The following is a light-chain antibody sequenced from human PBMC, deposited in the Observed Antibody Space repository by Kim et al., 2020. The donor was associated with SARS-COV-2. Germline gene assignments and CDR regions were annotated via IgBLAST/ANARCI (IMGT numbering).Light chain of an antibody. Sequence: AQGETARITCGGADIGYKSVHWYHQKPGQAPVLVIYSDGDRPPGIPERFSDSNSGNIATLTISRVEAGDEADYYCQVWDSATSHFVFGTGTKVTVL. CDR2: SDG. CDR3: QVWDSATSHFV. CDR1: DIGYKS. J-gene: IGLJ1*01. V-gene: IGLV3-21*01.